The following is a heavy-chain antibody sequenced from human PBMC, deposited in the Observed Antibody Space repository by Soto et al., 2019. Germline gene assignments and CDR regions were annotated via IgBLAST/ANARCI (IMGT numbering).Heavy chain of an antibody. CDR2: ISGNGGST. CDR3: AKENGYSSSCFEFDY. J-gene: IGHJ4*02. V-gene: IGHV3-23*01. CDR1: GFPFSRCS. Sequence: RSQRHSFSASGFPFSRCSMGWVRQAPGKGLEWVSGISGNGGSTYYADSVKGRFTISRDTSKNTLYLQMDSLGAEDTAIYYCAKENGYSSSCFEFDYWGQGP. D-gene: IGHD6-13*01.